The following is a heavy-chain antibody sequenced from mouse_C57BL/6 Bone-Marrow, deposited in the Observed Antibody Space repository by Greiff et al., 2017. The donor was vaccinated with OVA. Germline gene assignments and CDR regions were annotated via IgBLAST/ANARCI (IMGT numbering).Heavy chain of an antibody. D-gene: IGHD2-5*01. CDR1: GYTFTSYW. Sequence: VQLQQPGAELVKPGASVKMSCKASGYTFTSYWITWVKQRPGQGLEWIGDIYPGSGSTTYNEKFKSKATLTVDTSSSTAYMQLSSLTSEDSAVYYCAGDSNYPYYAMDYWGQGTSVTVSS. CDR2: IYPGSGST. J-gene: IGHJ4*01. V-gene: IGHV1-55*01. CDR3: AGDSNYPYYAMDY.